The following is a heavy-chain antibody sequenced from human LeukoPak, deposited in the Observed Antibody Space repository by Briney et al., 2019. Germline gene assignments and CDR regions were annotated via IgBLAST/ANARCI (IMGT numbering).Heavy chain of an antibody. Sequence: GGSLRLSCAPSAFTFSSYAMNWVRQAPGKGLEWVSAISGRGDITYYTDSVKGRFTISRDTSRSTLYLQMSSLRAEDTAVYYCTKDLAFCGGDCYSGADNWGQGALVTVSS. J-gene: IGHJ4*02. CDR1: AFTFSSYA. CDR2: ISGRGDIT. D-gene: IGHD2-21*01. CDR3: TKDLAFCGGDCYSGADN. V-gene: IGHV3-23*01.